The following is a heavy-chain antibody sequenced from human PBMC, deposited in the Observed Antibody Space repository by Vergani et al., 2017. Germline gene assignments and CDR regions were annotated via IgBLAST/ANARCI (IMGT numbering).Heavy chain of an antibody. V-gene: IGHV1-69*01. CDR3: ARAELRLGITMTGEDCFDY. D-gene: IGHD3-10*02. Sequence: QVQLVQSGAEVKKPGSSVKVSCKASGGTFSSYAISWVRQAPGQGLEWMGGIIPSFGTANYAQKFQGRVTITADESTSTAYMELSSLRSEDTAVYYCARAELRLGITMTGEDCFDYWGQGTLVTGSS. CDR1: GGTFSSYA. CDR2: IIPSFGTA. J-gene: IGHJ4*02.